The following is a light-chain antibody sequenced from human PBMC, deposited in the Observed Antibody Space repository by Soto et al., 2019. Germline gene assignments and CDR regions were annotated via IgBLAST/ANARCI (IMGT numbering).Light chain of an antibody. CDR2: DVN. J-gene: IGLJ3*02. Sequence: QSVLTQPASLSGSPGQSLTISCTGTSSDVGGYNSVSWYQQHPGKAPKLMIFDVNSRTPGVSGRFSGSKSANTASLTISGLQAEDEADYYCSSYTSSDSWVFGGGTKVTVL. V-gene: IGLV2-14*01. CDR3: SSYTSSDSWV. CDR1: SSDVGGYNS.